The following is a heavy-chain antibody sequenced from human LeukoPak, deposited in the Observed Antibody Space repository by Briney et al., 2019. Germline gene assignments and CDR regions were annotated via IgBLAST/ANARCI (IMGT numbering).Heavy chain of an antibody. CDR2: IHYSGST. CDR3: ARLGYLFTSGYYPYHFDY. D-gene: IGHD3-22*01. Sequence: SQTLSLTCTVSGGSISSGGYYWPWIRQHPGMGLEWIGYIHYSGSTYYNPSLTSRVTISADTSNNQFSLKLSSVTAADTAVYYCARLGYLFTSGYYPYHFDYWGQGTLVTVSS. CDR1: GGSISSGGYY. V-gene: IGHV4-31*03. J-gene: IGHJ4*02.